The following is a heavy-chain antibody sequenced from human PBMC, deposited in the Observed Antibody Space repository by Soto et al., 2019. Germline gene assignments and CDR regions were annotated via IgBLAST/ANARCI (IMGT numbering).Heavy chain of an antibody. CDR3: AKDRYSSGWYGYFQH. CDR1: GFTFSSYA. Sequence: EVQLLESGGGLVQPGGSLRLSCAASGFTFSSYAMSWVRQAPGKGLVWVSAISGSGGSTYYADSVKGRFTISRDNSKNTLYLQMNRLRAEDTAVYYCAKDRYSSGWYGYFQHWGQGPLVTVSS. J-gene: IGHJ1*01. CDR2: ISGSGGST. V-gene: IGHV3-23*01. D-gene: IGHD6-19*01.